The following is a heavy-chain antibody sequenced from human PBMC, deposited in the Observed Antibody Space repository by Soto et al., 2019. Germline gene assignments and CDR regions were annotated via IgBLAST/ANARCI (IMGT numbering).Heavy chain of an antibody. CDR1: GFTFSKYG. Sequence: HPGGSLRLSCATSGFTFSKYGIHWVRRAPGKGLEWVALISYDGKNKFYADSVKGRFTISRDWYGNTAYLQMTSLRIDDTAVYYRAREGNGWSYFDYCGQGTLVTVSS. D-gene: IGHD6-19*01. V-gene: IGHV3-30*12. J-gene: IGHJ4*02. CDR2: ISYDGKNK. CDR3: AREGNGWSYFDY.